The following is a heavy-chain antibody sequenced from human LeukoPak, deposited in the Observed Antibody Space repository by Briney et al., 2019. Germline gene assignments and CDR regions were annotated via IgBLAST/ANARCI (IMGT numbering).Heavy chain of an antibody. J-gene: IGHJ4*02. CDR1: GGSFTGYY. D-gene: IGHD3-3*02. CDR2: IDHSGST. V-gene: IGHV4-34*01. Sequence: ASETLSLTCAVYGGSFTGYYWSWICQPPGKGLEWIGEIDHSGSTNYNPSLKSRVTISVDTSKNQFSLELSSVTAADTAVYYCASSNHFWSGYYLLDYWGQGTLVTVSS. CDR3: ASSNHFWSGYYLLDY.